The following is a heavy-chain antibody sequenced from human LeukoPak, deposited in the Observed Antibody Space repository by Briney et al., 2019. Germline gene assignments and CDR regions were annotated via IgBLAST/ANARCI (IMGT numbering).Heavy chain of an antibody. J-gene: IGHJ4*02. D-gene: IGHD1-26*01. CDR1: GFTFSSYS. CDR2: VSGNGTGGRT. V-gene: IGHV3-23*01. CDR3: AKDLTADSGSYGKFDS. Sequence: GGSLRLSCAASGFTFSSYSMSWVRQAPGKGLEWVSAVSGNGTGGRTYYADSVTGRFAISRDNSKNTLFLQIHRLRAEDTAVYYYAKDLTADSGSYGKFDSWGQGTLVTVS.